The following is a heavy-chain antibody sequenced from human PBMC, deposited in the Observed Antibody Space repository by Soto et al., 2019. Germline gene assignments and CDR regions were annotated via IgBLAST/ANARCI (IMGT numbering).Heavy chain of an antibody. CDR2: IRSKANSYAT. CDR1: GFTFSGSA. J-gene: IGHJ4*02. Sequence: GGSLRLSCAASGFTFSGSAMHWVRQASGKGLEWVGRIRSKANSYATAYAASVKGRFTISRDDSKNTAYLQMNSLGTEDTAVYYCTTFTAAGPDDYWGQGTLVTVSS. D-gene: IGHD6-13*01. CDR3: TTFTAAGPDDY. V-gene: IGHV3-73*01.